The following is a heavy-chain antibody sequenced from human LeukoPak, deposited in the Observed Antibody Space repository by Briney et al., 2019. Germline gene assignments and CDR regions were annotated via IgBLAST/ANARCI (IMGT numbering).Heavy chain of an antibody. CDR3: ARVGSPWIAAAGPSDAFDI. D-gene: IGHD6-13*01. V-gene: IGHV1-18*01. CDR1: GYTFTGYG. CDR2: ISAYNGNT. Sequence: GASVKVSCKASGYTFTGYGISWVRQAPGQGLEWMGWISAYNGNTNYAQKLQGRVTMTTDTSTSTAYMELRSLRSDDTAVYYCARVGSPWIAAAGPSDAFDIWGQGTMVTVSS. J-gene: IGHJ3*02.